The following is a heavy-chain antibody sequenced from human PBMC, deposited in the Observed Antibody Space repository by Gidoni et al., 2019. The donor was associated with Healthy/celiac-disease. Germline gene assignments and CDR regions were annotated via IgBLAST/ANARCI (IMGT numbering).Heavy chain of an antibody. CDR3: ARAVYSYGYKDY. J-gene: IGHJ4*02. Sequence: EVQLVESGGGLVQPGGSLRLSCAASGFTFSSYWMHWVRQAPGKGLVWVSRINSDGSSTSYADSVKGRFPISRDNAKNTLYLQMNSLRAEDTAVYYCARAVYSYGYKDYWGQGTLVTVSS. V-gene: IGHV3-74*01. D-gene: IGHD5-18*01. CDR2: INSDGSST. CDR1: GFTFSSYW.